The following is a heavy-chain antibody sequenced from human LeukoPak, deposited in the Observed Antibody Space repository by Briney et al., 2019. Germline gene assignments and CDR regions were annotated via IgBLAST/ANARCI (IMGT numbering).Heavy chain of an antibody. J-gene: IGHJ6*03. D-gene: IGHD6-19*01. Sequence: ASVKVSCKASGYTFTSHGISWVRQAPGQGLEWMGWISAYNGNTNYAQKLQGRVTMTTDTSTSTAYMELRSLRSDDTAVYYCTRVPSVAGTSYYYYMDVWGKGTTVTVSS. CDR1: GYTFTSHG. V-gene: IGHV1-18*01. CDR2: ISAYNGNT. CDR3: TRVPSVAGTSYYYYMDV.